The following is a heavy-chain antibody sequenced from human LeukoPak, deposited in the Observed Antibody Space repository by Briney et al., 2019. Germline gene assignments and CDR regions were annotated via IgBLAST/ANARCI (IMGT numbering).Heavy chain of an antibody. CDR2: INSDGSST. CDR3: ARQTDSDYYDSSGYHDDAFDI. Sequence: PGGSLRLSCAASGFTFSSYWMHWIRQAPGKGLVWVSRINSDGSSTSYADSVKGRFTISRDNAKNTLYLQMNSLRAEDTAVYYCARQTDSDYYDSSGYHDDAFDIWGQGTMVTVSS. D-gene: IGHD3-22*01. CDR1: GFTFSSYW. J-gene: IGHJ3*02. V-gene: IGHV3-74*01.